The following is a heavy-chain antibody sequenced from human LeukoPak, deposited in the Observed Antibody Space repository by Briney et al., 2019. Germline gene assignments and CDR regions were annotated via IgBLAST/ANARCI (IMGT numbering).Heavy chain of an antibody. CDR1: GFTFSSYG. CDR3: AKDLTRCYSRGYVCGY. CDR2: IRYDGSNK. Sequence: GGSLRLSCAASGFTFSSYGMHWVRRARGKGTERVAFIRYDGSNKCYADYVKGRFTISRDNSKNTLYLQMNNMRTENTAVYNCAKDLTRCYSRGYVCGYGGQGTLVTVSS. V-gene: IGHV3-30*02. J-gene: IGHJ4*02. D-gene: IGHD3-22*01.